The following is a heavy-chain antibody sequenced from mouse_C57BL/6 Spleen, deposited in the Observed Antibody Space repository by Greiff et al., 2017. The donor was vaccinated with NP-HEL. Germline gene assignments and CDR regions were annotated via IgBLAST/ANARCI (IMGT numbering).Heavy chain of an antibody. CDR1: GYTFTDYY. CDR3: VCWDEDDY. CDR2: INPNNGGT. V-gene: IGHV1-26*01. J-gene: IGHJ2*01. Sequence: EVQLQQSGPELVKPGASVKISCKASGYTFTDYYMNWVKQSHGKSLEWIGDINPNNGGTSYNQKFKGKATLTVDKSSSTAYMELRSLTSEDSAVYDCVCWDEDDYWGQGTTLTVSS. D-gene: IGHD4-1*01.